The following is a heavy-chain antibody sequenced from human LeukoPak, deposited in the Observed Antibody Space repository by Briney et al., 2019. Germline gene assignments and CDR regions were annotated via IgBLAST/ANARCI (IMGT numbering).Heavy chain of an antibody. Sequence: GGSLRLSCTASGSAFRTYGMHWVRQAPGGGLEWMAVISYDSKQNYYADSVKGRFTISRDNAKNSLYLQMNSLRAEDTAVYYCAVPPLSGTGSSRPLAGVDVWGQGTTVTVSS. V-gene: IGHV3-30*03. J-gene: IGHJ6*02. CDR1: GSAFRTYG. CDR3: AVPPLSGTGSSRPLAGVDV. D-gene: IGHD3-10*01. CDR2: ISYDSKQN.